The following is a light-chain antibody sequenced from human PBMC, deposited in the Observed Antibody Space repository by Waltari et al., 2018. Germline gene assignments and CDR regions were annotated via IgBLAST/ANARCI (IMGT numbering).Light chain of an antibody. CDR2: DAS. Sequence: EIVLTQSPATLSLSPGERATLSCRASQSVSSNLAWHQQKPGQAPRLLIYDASNRATGIPARFSGSGSGTDFTLTISSLEPEDFALYYCQHRSNWPLTFGGGTKVEIK. CDR1: QSVSSN. CDR3: QHRSNWPLT. J-gene: IGKJ4*01. V-gene: IGKV3-11*01.